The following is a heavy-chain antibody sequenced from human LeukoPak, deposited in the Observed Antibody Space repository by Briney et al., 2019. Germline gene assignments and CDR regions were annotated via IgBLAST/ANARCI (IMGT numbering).Heavy chain of an antibody. V-gene: IGHV3-23*01. CDR2: ISGSGGST. CDR1: GFTFSSYA. J-gene: IGHJ6*03. CDR3: AKSPRNYYDSSGYYRITGSRPYYYYYYMDV. D-gene: IGHD3-22*01. Sequence: PGGSLRLSCAASGFTFSSYAMSWVRQAPGKGLEWVSAISGSGGSTYYADSVKGRFTISRDNSKNTLYLQMNSLRAEDTAVYYCAKSPRNYYDSSGYYRITGSRPYYYYYYMDVWGKGTTVTVSS.